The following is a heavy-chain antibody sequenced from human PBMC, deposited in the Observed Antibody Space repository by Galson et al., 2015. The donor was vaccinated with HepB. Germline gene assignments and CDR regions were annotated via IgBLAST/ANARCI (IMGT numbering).Heavy chain of an antibody. V-gene: IGHV3-30-3*01. D-gene: IGHD1-26*01. J-gene: IGHJ5*02. CDR1: GFTLSNSA. CDR3: ARGHSGTYSWFDP. CDR2: ISYDGSNK. Sequence: SLRLSCAASGFTLSNSAIHWVRQGPGKELEWVAVISYDGSNKYYADSVKGRFTISRDTSKNTVYVQMNSLRAEDTAVYYCARGHSGTYSWFDPWGQGTLVTVSS.